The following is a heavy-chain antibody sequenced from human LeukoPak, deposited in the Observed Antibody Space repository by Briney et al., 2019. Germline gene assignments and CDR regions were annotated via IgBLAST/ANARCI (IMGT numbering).Heavy chain of an antibody. V-gene: IGHV3-7*05. D-gene: IGHD3-3*02. Sequence: GGSLRLSCAASGFTFSSHWMSWVRQAPGKGLEWVAIIKTDGSEEDYVDAVKGRFTISRDNAKNCLYLQMNNLRAEDTAVYYCARHFWGPGVWGQGTLVTVSS. J-gene: IGHJ4*02. CDR2: IKTDGSEE. CDR3: ARHFWGPGV. CDR1: GFTFSSHW.